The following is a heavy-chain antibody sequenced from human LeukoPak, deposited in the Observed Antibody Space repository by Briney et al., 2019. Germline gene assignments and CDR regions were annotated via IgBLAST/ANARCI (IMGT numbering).Heavy chain of an antibody. CDR1: GFTFSSYW. CDR3: ARAMRYYYDSSGYYPRYFDY. D-gene: IGHD3-22*01. Sequence: PGGSLRLSCAASGFTFSSYWMSWVRQAPGKGLEWVANIKQDGSEKYYVDSVKGRLTISRDNAKNSLYLQMNSLRAEDTAVYYCARAMRYYYDSSGYYPRYFDYWGQGTLVTVSS. V-gene: IGHV3-7*04. J-gene: IGHJ4*02. CDR2: IKQDGSEK.